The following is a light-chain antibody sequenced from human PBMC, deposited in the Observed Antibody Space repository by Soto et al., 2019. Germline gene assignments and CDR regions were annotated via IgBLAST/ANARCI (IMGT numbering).Light chain of an antibody. V-gene: IGKV1-5*01. CDR2: DAS. CDR1: QTITTW. J-gene: IGKJ1*01. CDR3: QQYTNTNNPWM. Sequence: DIQMTQSPSSLSASVVDRVTITCQASQTITTWMAWYQQKPGKAPKLLVYDASTLQSGVATRFSGSGSGTEFTLIISGLQPEDSATYYCQQYTNTNNPWMFGQGTKVDI.